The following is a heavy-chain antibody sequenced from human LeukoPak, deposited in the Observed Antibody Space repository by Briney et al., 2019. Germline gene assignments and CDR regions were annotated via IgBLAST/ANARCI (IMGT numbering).Heavy chain of an antibody. CDR2: IWYDGSNK. J-gene: IGHJ4*02. CDR3: ARARNNYDSSSFSALDY. V-gene: IGHV3-33*01. CDR1: GVAVDSHG. Sequence: KPGGSLRLSCAASGVAVDSHGMHWVRQSPGKGLEWVAVIWYDGSNKDYADSVKGRFTISRDNSKNTLYLQMNSLRAEDTAVYYCARARNNYDSSSFSALDYWGQGTLVTVSS. D-gene: IGHD3-22*01.